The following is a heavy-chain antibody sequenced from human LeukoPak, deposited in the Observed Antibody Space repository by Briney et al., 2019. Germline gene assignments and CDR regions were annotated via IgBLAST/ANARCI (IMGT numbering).Heavy chain of an antibody. CDR2: INHSGST. D-gene: IGHD3-10*01. CDR3: ARLGYYGSGRSFGY. CDR1: GGPFSGYY. J-gene: IGHJ4*02. V-gene: IGHV4-34*01. Sequence: SETLSLTCAVYGGPFSGYYWSWIRQPPGKGLEWIGEINHSGSTNYNPSLKSRVTISVDTSKNQFSLKLSSVTAADTAVYYCARLGYYGSGRSFGYWGQGTLVTASS.